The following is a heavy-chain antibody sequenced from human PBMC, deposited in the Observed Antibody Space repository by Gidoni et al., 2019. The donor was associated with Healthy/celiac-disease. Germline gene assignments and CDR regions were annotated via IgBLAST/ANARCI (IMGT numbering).Heavy chain of an antibody. CDR3: ARMRGDILTGVNAFDI. D-gene: IGHD3-9*01. CDR1: GFSLSTSGMC. V-gene: IGHV2-70*01. CDR2: IDWDDDK. J-gene: IGHJ3*02. Sequence: QVTLRESGPALVKPTQTLTLTCTFSGFSLSTSGMCVSWIRQPPGKALEWLALIDWDDDKYYSTSLKTRLTISKDTSKNQVVLTMTNMDPVDTATYYCARMRGDILTGVNAFDIWGQGTMVTVSS.